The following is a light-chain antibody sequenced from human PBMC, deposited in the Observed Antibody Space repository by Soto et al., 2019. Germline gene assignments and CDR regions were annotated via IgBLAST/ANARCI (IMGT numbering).Light chain of an antibody. CDR2: AAS. V-gene: IGKV1-27*01. J-gene: IGKJ3*01. Sequence: DIQMTQSRSSLSASVGDRVTITCRASQGISNYLAWYQQKQGKVPKLLIYAASTLQSGVPSGFSGSGSGTYFTLTISSLQPEDVATYYCQKYNSALGFTFGPGTKVDIK. CDR1: QGISNY. CDR3: QKYNSALGFT.